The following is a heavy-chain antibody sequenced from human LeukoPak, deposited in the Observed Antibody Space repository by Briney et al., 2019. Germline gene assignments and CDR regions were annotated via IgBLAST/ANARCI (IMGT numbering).Heavy chain of an antibody. J-gene: IGHJ4*02. CDR1: GYTFTGYY. CDR2: INPNSGGT. D-gene: IGHD3-22*01. Sequence: ASVKVSRKASGYTFTGYYMHWVRQAPGQGLEWMGWINPNSGGTNYAQKFQGRVTMTRDTSISTAYMELSRLRSDDTAVYYCARDPYNYYDSSGYYYVGRYFDYWGQGTLVTVSS. V-gene: IGHV1-2*02. CDR3: ARDPYNYYDSSGYYYVGRYFDY.